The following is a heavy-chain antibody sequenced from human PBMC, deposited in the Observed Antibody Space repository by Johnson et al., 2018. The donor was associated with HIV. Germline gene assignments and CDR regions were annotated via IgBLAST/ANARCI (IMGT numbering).Heavy chain of an antibody. V-gene: IGHV3-9*01. CDR3: ATSHGSHGAFDI. J-gene: IGHJ3*02. CDR1: GFTFSSYG. CDR2: ISWNSGSI. Sequence: EVQLVESGGGVVQPGRSLRLSCAASGFTFSSYGMHWVRQAPGKGLEWVSGISWNSGSIGYADSVKGRFTISRDNAKNSLYLQMNSLRAEDTAVYYCATSHGSHGAFDIWGQGTMVTVSS. D-gene: IGHD1-26*01.